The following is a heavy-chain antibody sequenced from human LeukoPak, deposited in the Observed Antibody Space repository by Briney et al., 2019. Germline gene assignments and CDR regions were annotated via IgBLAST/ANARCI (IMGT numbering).Heavy chain of an antibody. CDR2: IYYSGNT. V-gene: IGHV4-59*08. CDR3: ARLRDYYGSGSYSYYYYGVDV. Sequence: ETLSLTCTVSGGSISSYYWSWIRQPPGKGLEWIGYIYYSGNTNCRPSLKSRVTISVDTSKNQFSLRLSSVTAADTAVYYCARLRDYYGSGSYSYYYYGVDVWGQGTTVTVSS. J-gene: IGHJ6*02. D-gene: IGHD3-10*01. CDR1: GGSISSYY.